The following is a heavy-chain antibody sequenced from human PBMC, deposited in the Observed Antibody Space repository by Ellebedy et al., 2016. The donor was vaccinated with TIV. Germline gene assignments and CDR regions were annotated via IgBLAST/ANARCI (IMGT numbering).Heavy chain of an antibody. Sequence: MPSETLSLTCTVSGGSITSSSYYWGWVRQPPGKGLEWIGSIFYSGSTYYNPSLKSRVTISVDTSKNQFSLKLSSVTAADTAVYYCARAAQPNCSGGSCYRIDYWGQGTLVTVSS. J-gene: IGHJ4*02. D-gene: IGHD2-15*01. CDR2: IFYSGST. CDR3: ARAAQPNCSGGSCYRIDY. CDR1: GGSITSSSYY. V-gene: IGHV4-39*07.